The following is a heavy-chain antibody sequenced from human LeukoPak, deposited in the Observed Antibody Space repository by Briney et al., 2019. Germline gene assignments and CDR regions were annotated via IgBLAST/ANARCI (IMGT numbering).Heavy chain of an antibody. CDR1: GFNFSSYD. V-gene: IGHV3-13*04. CDR3: ARAYYDILTVGVGYGMDV. D-gene: IGHD3-9*01. CDR2: IGTAGDT. Sequence: SGGSLGLSFAGSGFNFSSYDNPWVRQASGKGLEWVSAIGTAGDTYYPGSVKGRFTISRENAKNSLYLQMNSLRAGDTAVYYCARAYYDILTVGVGYGMDVWGQGTTVTVSS. J-gene: IGHJ6*02.